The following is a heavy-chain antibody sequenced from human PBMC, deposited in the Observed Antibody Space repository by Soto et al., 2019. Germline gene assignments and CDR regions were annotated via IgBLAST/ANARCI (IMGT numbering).Heavy chain of an antibody. CDR2: VYYSGGA. V-gene: IGHV4-39*01. J-gene: IGHJ5*01. CDR3: GRVVEGATRHTDLDS. D-gene: IGHD2-21*01. CDR1: GVSIHNSHSF. Sequence: SETLSLTCTVSGVSIHNSHSFWGWIRQPPGKGLEFVGTVYYSGGAHYNSSLKSRVTISVDTANNQVSLRMRSLTAADTAVYYCGRVVEGATRHTDLDSWGQGTLVTVSS.